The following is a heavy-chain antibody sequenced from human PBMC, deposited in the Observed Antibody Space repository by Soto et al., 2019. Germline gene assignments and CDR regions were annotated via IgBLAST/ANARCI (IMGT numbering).Heavy chain of an antibody. CDR1: GFTFSHYW. V-gene: IGHV3-74*01. Sequence: EMQLVESGGGLVQPGGSLRLSCAASGFTFSHYWMHWVRQVPGKGLVWVSRINNDGTRTLYADSVKGRFTVSRDNAKNTLYLQMNMLRAEDTALYYCTRDENGVGPTQDYWGQGTLVTVSS. D-gene: IGHD1-26*01. J-gene: IGHJ4*02. CDR3: TRDENGVGPTQDY. CDR2: INNDGTRT.